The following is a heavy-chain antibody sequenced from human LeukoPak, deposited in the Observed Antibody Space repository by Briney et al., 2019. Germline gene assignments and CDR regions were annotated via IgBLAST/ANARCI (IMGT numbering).Heavy chain of an antibody. CDR3: AHREGERDTAMFDY. J-gene: IGHJ4*02. CDR1: GFSLSTSGVG. D-gene: IGHD5-18*01. V-gene: IGHV2-5*01. Sequence: ESGPTLVNPTQTLTLTCTFSGFSLSTSGVGVGWIRQPPGKALERLALIYWNDDKRYSPSLKSRLTITKDTSKNQVVLTMTNMDPVDTATYYCAHREGERDTAMFDYWGQGTLVTVSS. CDR2: IYWNDDK.